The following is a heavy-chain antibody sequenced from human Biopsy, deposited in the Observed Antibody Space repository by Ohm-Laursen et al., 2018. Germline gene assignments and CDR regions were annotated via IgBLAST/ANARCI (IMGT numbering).Heavy chain of an antibody. D-gene: IGHD2/OR15-2a*01. CDR1: GGTFNSYT. Sequence: PSVKVSCKPSGGTFNSYTINWVRQAPGRGLEWMGGIIPIFATPDYAQKFQGRVTITADESTSTAYMDLSSLRSEDTAIYYCAKGRGGSITYYDAFDIWGQGTMVTVSS. V-gene: IGHV1-69*01. J-gene: IGHJ3*02. CDR2: IIPIFATP. CDR3: AKGRGGSITYYDAFDI.